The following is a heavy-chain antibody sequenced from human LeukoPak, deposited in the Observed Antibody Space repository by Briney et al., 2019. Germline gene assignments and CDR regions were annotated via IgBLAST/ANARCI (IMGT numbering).Heavy chain of an antibody. CDR3: AKMGPGALTDDAIDI. V-gene: IGHV5-51*01. D-gene: IGHD1-14*01. Sequence: GESLKISCKGSGYSFTSYWIGWVRQMPEKGVEWMGNISPGDSDTRYIPSFQGQFTISADKSITTAYLQWRSLKASDTATYFCAKMGPGALTDDAIDIWGQGTTVTVSS. CDR1: GYSFTSYW. CDR2: ISPGDSDT. J-gene: IGHJ3*02.